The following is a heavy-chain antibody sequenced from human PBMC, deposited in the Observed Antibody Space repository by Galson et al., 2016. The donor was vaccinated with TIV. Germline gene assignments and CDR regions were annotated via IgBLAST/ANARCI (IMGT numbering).Heavy chain of an antibody. CDR1: GFSLTTSGVG. V-gene: IGHV2-5*02. J-gene: IGHJ4*02. CDR2: IYWDDRK. D-gene: IGHD5-24*01. CDR3: AHRGDGHNKIFDY. Sequence: PALVKPTQTLTLTCSFSGFSLTTSGVGVGWIRQPPRKALEWLGFIYWDDRKLYSPSLKNRLTTTRDTSKNQVVLTMTNMDPVDTATYYCAHRGDGHNKIFDYWGQGTLVTVSS.